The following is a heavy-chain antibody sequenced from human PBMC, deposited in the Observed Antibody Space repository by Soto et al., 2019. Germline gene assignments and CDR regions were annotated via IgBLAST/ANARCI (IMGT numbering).Heavy chain of an antibody. Sequence: LSLTCTVSGGSISSGGYYWSWIRQHPGKGLEWIGYIYYSGSTYYNPSLKSRVSISVDTSKNQFSLKLSSVTAADTAVYYCARDHTGTTDGGFDYWGQGTLVTVSS. D-gene: IGHD1-7*01. J-gene: IGHJ4*02. CDR2: IYYSGST. V-gene: IGHV4-31*03. CDR3: ARDHTGTTDGGFDY. CDR1: GGSISSGGYY.